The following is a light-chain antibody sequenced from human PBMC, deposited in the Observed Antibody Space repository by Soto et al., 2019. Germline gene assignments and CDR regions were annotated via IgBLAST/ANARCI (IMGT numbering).Light chain of an antibody. Sequence: DIPLTQSPSFLSASVGDRVIITCRASQGINSYLAWYQQKPGKVPKLLIYAASTLQSGVPSRFSGSGSGTEFTLTISSLQPEDFAAYYCQQLNSYPHTFSGGTKVEIK. CDR1: QGINSY. V-gene: IGKV1-9*01. CDR2: AAS. CDR3: QQLNSYPHT. J-gene: IGKJ4*01.